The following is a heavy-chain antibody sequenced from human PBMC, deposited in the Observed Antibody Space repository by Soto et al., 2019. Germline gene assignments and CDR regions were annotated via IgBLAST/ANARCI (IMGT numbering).Heavy chain of an antibody. CDR2: ISVSDAFI. Sequence: EVQLLESGGDLVQPGGSLRLSCAASGFNVGAFAVNWVRQAPGKGLERVSGISVSDAFIYYADSVRGRFSISRDASENILYLQMNRLRVDDTALYYCTRETVAGITGLDYWGPGTLVTVSS. J-gene: IGHJ4*02. V-gene: IGHV3-23*01. CDR1: GFNVGAFA. CDR3: TRETVAGITGLDY. D-gene: IGHD1-20*01.